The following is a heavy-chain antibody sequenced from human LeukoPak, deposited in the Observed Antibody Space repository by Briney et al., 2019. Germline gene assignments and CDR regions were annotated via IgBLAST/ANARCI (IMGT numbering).Heavy chain of an antibody. D-gene: IGHD4/OR15-4a*01. J-gene: IGHJ4*02. V-gene: IGHV3-48*04. CDR2: ISRGGLTI. CDR1: GFTFSTYT. CDR3: ARDFDYGDYIDF. Sequence: GGSLRLSCVASGFTFSTYTFNWVRQAPGKGLEWLSYISRGGLTIFYADSVKGRFTISRDNTKNAIYLDMTNLRAEDTAVYYCARDFDYGDYIDFWGQGTLVAVSS.